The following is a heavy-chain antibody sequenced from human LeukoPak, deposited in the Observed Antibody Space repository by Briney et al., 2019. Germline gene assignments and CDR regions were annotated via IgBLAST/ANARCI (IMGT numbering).Heavy chain of an antibody. CDR3: ASFIYDSSGYYYGAFDI. J-gene: IGHJ3*02. V-gene: IGHV4-34*01. CDR1: GGSFSGYY. D-gene: IGHD3-22*01. CDR2: IHHSGST. Sequence: SETLSLTCAVYGGSFSGYYWSWIRQPPGKGLEWIGEIHHSGSTTYNPSLKSRVIISVDKSKNQFSLKLSSVTAADTAVYYCASFIYDSSGYYYGAFDIRGQGTMVTVSS.